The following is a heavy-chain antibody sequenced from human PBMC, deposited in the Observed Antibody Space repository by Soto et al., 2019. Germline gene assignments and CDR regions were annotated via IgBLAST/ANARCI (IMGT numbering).Heavy chain of an antibody. CDR2: ISYNGSNK. D-gene: IGHD5-18*01. J-gene: IGHJ5*02. CDR1: GFTFSSYG. Sequence: QVQLVESGGGVVQPGRSLRLSCAASGFTFSSYGMHWVRQAPGKGLEWVAVISYNGSNKYYADSVKGRFTIYRDNSKNTLYLQMNSVRAEDTDVYYCEKDLVAMVEAVWFDPWGQGTLVTVSS. CDR3: EKDLVAMVEAVWFDP. V-gene: IGHV3-30*18.